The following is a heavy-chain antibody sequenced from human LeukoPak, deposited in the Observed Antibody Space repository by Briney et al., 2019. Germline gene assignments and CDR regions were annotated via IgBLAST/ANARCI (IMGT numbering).Heavy chain of an antibody. CDR2: IYTSGST. Sequence: SGTLSLTCTVSGGSISSYYWSWIRQPAGKRLEWIGRIYTSGSTNYNPSLKSRVTMSVDTSKNQFSLKLSSVTAADPAVYYCARDLYSSGWYGGDYWGQGTLVTVSS. J-gene: IGHJ4*02. CDR1: GGSISSYY. V-gene: IGHV4-4*07. D-gene: IGHD6-19*01. CDR3: ARDLYSSGWYGGDY.